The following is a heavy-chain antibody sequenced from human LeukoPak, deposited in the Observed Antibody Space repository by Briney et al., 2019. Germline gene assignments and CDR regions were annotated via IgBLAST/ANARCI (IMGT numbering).Heavy chain of an antibody. CDR2: ISYDGNNK. CDR1: GSTFSNFA. Sequence: PGGSLRLSCAASGSTFSNFAMHWVRQAPGKGLEWVAFISYDGNNKYYADSVKGRFTISRDSSKNTLYLQVNSLRAEDTTVYYCAREEPGIAAAGMDYWGQGTLVTVSS. D-gene: IGHD6-13*01. J-gene: IGHJ4*02. CDR3: AREEPGIAAAGMDY. V-gene: IGHV3-30-3*01.